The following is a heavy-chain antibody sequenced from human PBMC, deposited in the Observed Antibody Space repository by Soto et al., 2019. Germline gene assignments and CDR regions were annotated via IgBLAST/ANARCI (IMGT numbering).Heavy chain of an antibody. CDR2: IKSFADGGTT. CDR1: GYSFTDAW. J-gene: IGHJ4*02. CDR3: TRRPKAADIGVGSLDF. Sequence: EVKLVESGGDLVKPGGSLRLSCAASGYSFTDAWMNWVRQAPGKGLEWVGRIKSFADGGTTEYAAPVKGRFSISRDDSTLTVFLQMNSLQTEDTAVYYCTRRPKAADIGVGSLDFWGRGTLVTVSA. V-gene: IGHV3-15*07. D-gene: IGHD3-9*01.